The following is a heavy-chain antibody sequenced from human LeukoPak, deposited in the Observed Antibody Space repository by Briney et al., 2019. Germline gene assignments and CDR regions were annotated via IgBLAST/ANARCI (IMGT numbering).Heavy chain of an antibody. D-gene: IGHD6-19*01. Sequence: PSETLSLTCAVYGGSFGGYYWSWIRQPPGKGLEWIGEINHSGSTNYNPSLKSRVTISVDTSKNQFSLKLSSVTAADTAVYYCARGIRSRSSGDYWGQGTLVTVSS. CDR2: INHSGST. CDR1: GGSFGGYY. V-gene: IGHV4-34*01. CDR3: ARGIRSRSSGDY. J-gene: IGHJ4*02.